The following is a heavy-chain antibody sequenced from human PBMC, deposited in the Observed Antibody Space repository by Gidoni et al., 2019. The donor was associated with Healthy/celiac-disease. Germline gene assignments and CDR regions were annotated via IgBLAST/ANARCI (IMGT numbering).Heavy chain of an antibody. Sequence: EVQLVESGGGLVKPGGSLRLPWSASGFPFSTYSMNWVRQAPGKGLEWVSSISSSSSYIYYADSVKGRFTISRDNAKNSLYLQMNSLRAEDTAVYYCARDLRGAYYFDYWGQGTLVTVSS. CDR2: ISSSSSYI. V-gene: IGHV3-21*01. D-gene: IGHD1-26*01. CDR3: ARDLRGAYYFDY. CDR1: GFPFSTYS. J-gene: IGHJ4*02.